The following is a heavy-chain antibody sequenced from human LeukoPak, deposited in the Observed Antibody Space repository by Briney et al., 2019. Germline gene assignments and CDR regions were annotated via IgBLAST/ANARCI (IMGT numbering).Heavy chain of an antibody. CDR3: AKDKSDCGGDCYPQNYFDY. V-gene: IGHV3-23*01. D-gene: IGHD2-21*02. Sequence: GGSLRLSCAASGFTFSSYAMSWVRQAPGKGLEWVSAISGSGGSTYYADSVKGRFTISRDHSKNTLYLQMNSLRAEDTAVYYCAKDKSDCGGDCYPQNYFDYWGQGTLVTVSS. J-gene: IGHJ4*02. CDR2: ISGSGGST. CDR1: GFTFSSYA.